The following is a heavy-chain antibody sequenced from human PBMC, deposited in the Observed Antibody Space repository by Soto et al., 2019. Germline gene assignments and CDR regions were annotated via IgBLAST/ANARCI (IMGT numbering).Heavy chain of an antibody. CDR2: IYSGGST. Sequence: EVQLVESGGGLVQPGGSLRLSCAASGFTVSSNYMSWVRQAPGKGLEWVSVIYSGGSTYYADSVKGRFTISRDNSKNTRYLQMNSLRAEDTAVYYCARLWFGSDNWFDPWGQGTLVTVSS. J-gene: IGHJ5*02. CDR1: GFTVSSNY. D-gene: IGHD3-10*01. CDR3: ARLWFGSDNWFDP. V-gene: IGHV3-66*04.